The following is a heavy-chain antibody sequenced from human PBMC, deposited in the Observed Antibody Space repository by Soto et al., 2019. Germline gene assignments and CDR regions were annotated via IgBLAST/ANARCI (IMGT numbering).Heavy chain of an antibody. CDR2: INAGNGNT. D-gene: IGHD1-26*01. J-gene: IGHJ6*02. CDR3: ARELGATRDYYYGMDV. CDR1: GYTFTSYA. Sequence: QVQLVQSGAEEKKPGASMKVSCKASGYTFTSYAMHWVRQAPGERLEWMGWINAGNGNTKYSQKFQGRVTITRDTSASTAFMELSSLRSEDTAVYYCARELGATRDYYYGMDVWGQGTTVTVSS. V-gene: IGHV1-3*05.